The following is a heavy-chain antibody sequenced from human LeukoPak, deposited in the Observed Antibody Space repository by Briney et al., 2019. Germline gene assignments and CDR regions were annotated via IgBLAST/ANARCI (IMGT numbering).Heavy chain of an antibody. V-gene: IGHV3-23*01. CDR2: ISGPGGST. Sequence: PGGSLGLSCAASGFTFSNLPMSWVRQAPGKGLDWVSAISGPGGSTYYAESVKDRFTISRDNSKNTLYLQMSSLRAEDTAVYYCGPTLGYNYYMDVWGKGTTVTVSS. CDR1: GFTFSNLP. J-gene: IGHJ6*03. D-gene: IGHD3-10*01. CDR3: GPTLGYNYYMDV.